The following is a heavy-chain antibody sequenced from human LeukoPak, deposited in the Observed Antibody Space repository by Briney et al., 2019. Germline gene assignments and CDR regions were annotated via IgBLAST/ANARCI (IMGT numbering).Heavy chain of an antibody. CDR3: VRTGGSFYFYYYMDV. CDR2: IYYSGST. J-gene: IGHJ6*03. D-gene: IGHD1-26*01. Sequence: SETLSLTCTVSGGSISSYYWSWIRQPPGKGLEWIGYIYYSGSTNYNPSLKSRVTISADTSKNQFSLKLSSVTAADTAVYYCVRTGGSFYFYYYMDVWGKGTTVTVSS. CDR1: GGSISSYY. V-gene: IGHV4-59*12.